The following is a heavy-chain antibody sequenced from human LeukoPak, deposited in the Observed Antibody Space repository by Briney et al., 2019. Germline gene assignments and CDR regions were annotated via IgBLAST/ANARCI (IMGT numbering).Heavy chain of an antibody. Sequence: SETLSLTCTVSGGSISSYYWSWIRQPPGKGLEWIGYIYYSGSTNYNPSLKGRVTISVDTSKNQFSLKLSSVTAADTAVYYCARGSLPWDYDSSGYYKIFWFDPWGQGTLVTVSS. V-gene: IGHV4-59*01. D-gene: IGHD3-22*01. J-gene: IGHJ5*02. CDR3: ARGSLPWDYDSSGYYKIFWFDP. CDR2: IYYSGST. CDR1: GGSISSYY.